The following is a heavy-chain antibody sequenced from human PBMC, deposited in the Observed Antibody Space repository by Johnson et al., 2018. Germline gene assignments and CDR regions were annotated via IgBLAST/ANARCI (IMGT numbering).Heavy chain of an antibody. CDR1: GYTFTSYY. CDR2: INTSIGST. D-gene: IGHD6-13*01. Sequence: QVQLVQSGAEVKKPGASVKVSCKASGYTFTSYYMHWVRQAPGQGLEWMGIINTSIGSTTYAQTFQGRVTLTRDTATSTVYMELGSLRSEDTAVYYCAGPSDYADSSSWYSNYYYGMDVWGQGTTVTVSS. V-gene: IGHV1-46*01. CDR3: AGPSDYADSSSWYSNYYYGMDV. J-gene: IGHJ6*02.